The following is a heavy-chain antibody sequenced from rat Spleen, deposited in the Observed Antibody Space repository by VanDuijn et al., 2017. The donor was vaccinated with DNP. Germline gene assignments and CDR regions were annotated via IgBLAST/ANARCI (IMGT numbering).Heavy chain of an antibody. J-gene: IGHJ3*01. D-gene: IGHD1-2*01. Sequence: EVQLVESDGGLVQPGRSLKLSCAVSGFTFSDYYMAWVRQAPAQGLEWVATIIHDGSSIYYRDSVKGRFTISRDNAKRTLYLQMDSLRSEDTATYYCARSDSYGFPYWGQGTLVTVSS. V-gene: IGHV5-17*01. CDR3: ARSDSYGFPY. CDR2: IIHDGSSI. CDR1: GFTFSDYY.